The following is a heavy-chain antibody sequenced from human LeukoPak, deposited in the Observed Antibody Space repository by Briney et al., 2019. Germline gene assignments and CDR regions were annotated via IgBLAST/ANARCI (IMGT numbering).Heavy chain of an antibody. CDR2: ISSSSSYI. J-gene: IGHJ5*02. Sequence: PGGSLRLSCAASGFTSSSYSMNWVRQAPGKGLEWVSSISSSSSYIYYADSVKGRFTISRDNAKNSLYLQMNSLRAEDTAVFYCAREVYCTNGVCYSSWGQGNLVTVSS. V-gene: IGHV3-21*01. CDR1: GFTSSSYS. CDR3: AREVYCTNGVCYSS. D-gene: IGHD2-8*01.